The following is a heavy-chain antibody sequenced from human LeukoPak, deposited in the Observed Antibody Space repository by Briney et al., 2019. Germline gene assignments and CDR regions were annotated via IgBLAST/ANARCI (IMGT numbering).Heavy chain of an antibody. CDR1: GGTFSSYA. D-gene: IGHD6-6*01. CDR3: ARGSRIAARLLFDY. V-gene: IGHV1-69*13. CDR2: IIPIFGTA. Sequence: SVKVSCKASGGTFSSYAISWVRQAPGQGLEWMGGIIPIFGTANYAQKFQGRVTITADESTSTAYMELSSLRSEGTAVYYCARGSRIAARLLFDYWGQGTLVTVSS. J-gene: IGHJ4*02.